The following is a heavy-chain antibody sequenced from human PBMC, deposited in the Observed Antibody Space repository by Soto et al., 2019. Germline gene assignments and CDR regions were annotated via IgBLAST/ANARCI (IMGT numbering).Heavy chain of an antibody. D-gene: IGHD3-3*01. CDR3: ATGGTMHRRFLEWLSSHDNXFDP. Sequence: ASVKVACKSSGYPFSSYDINWVRRATGQRAEWMGWMNPNSGNTGYAQKFQGRVTMPRKTPISTAYMELRSLRSEDTAIYYCATGGTMHRRFLEWLSSHDNXFDPWGQGTLVTVSS. CDR2: MNPNSGNT. V-gene: IGHV1-8*01. J-gene: IGHJ5*02. CDR1: GYPFSSYD.